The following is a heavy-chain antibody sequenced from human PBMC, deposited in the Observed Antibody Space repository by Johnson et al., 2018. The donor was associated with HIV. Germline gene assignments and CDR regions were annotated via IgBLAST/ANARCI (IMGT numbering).Heavy chain of an antibody. CDR3: AKTYSGSNRDAFDI. V-gene: IGHV3-20*04. CDR2: INWNGGST. Sequence: VQLVESGGGLVQPGGSLRLSCAASGFGFSRYGMSWVRQAPGKGLEWVSGINWNGGSTGYADSVKGRFTISRDNAKNSLYLQMNSLRAEDTAVYYCAKTYSGSNRDAFDIWGQGTMVTVSS. D-gene: IGHD1-26*01. J-gene: IGHJ3*02. CDR1: GFGFSRYG.